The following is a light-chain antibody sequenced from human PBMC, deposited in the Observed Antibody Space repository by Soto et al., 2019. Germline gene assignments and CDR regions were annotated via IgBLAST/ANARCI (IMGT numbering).Light chain of an antibody. CDR3: QQYNNWPPWT. V-gene: IGKV3-15*01. CDR1: QSVRSN. CDR2: GAS. Sequence: EIVMTQSPATLSVSPGERATLSCRASQSVRSNLAWYQQKPGQAPRLLIYGASTRATGIPARFSGSASGTEFTLTISSLQSEDFAVYYCQQYNNWPPWTFGQGTRWIS. J-gene: IGKJ1*01.